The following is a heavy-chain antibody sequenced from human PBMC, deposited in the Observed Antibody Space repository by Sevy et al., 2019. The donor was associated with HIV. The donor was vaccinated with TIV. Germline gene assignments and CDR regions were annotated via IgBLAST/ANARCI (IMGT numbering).Heavy chain of an antibody. CDR2: ISFDGSNK. D-gene: IGHD1-1*01. J-gene: IGHJ1*01. V-gene: IGHV3-30-3*01. CDR1: GFTFTLYS. Sequence: GGSLRLSCAASGFTFTLYSMHWVRQAPGKGLEWVATISFDGSNKHYADSVKGRFTISRDNSQNSLYLQMNSLRTEDMAVYYCALERLSSDVAEYFQNWGQGTLVTVSS. CDR3: ALERLSSDVAEYFQN.